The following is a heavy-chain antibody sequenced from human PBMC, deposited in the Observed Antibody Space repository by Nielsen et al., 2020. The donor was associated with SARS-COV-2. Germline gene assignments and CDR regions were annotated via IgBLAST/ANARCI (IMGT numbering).Heavy chain of an antibody. CDR2: ISWNSGSI. Sequence: GGSLRLSCAASGFTFDDYAMHWVRQAPGKGLEWVSGISWNSGSIGYADSVKGRFTISRDDSKSIAYLQMNSLKTEDTAVYYCTRNDFWSGSHFDYWGQGTLVTVSS. V-gene: IGHV3-9*01. CDR3: TRNDFWSGSHFDY. CDR1: GFTFDDYA. D-gene: IGHD3-3*01. J-gene: IGHJ4*02.